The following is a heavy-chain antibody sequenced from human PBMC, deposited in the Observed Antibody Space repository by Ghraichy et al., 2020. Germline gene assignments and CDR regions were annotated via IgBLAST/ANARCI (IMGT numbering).Heavy chain of an antibody. D-gene: IGHD7-27*01. J-gene: IGHJ5*02. CDR1: GFTLSTYA. V-gene: IGHV3-30*04. CDR3: ATVTGDP. CDR2: ISSDGKKK. Sequence: GGSLRLSCAASGFTLSTYAMNWVRQAPGKGLEWVAVISSDGKKKFYADSVMGRFTVSRDNSKNTLYLQMNSLRSEDTAVYYCATVTGDPWGQGTLVTVSS.